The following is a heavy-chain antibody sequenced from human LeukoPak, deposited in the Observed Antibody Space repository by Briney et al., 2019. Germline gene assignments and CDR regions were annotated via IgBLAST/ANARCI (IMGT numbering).Heavy chain of an antibody. Sequence: ASVKVSCKASGYTFTSYDIKWVRQATGQGLEWMGWMNPNSGNTGYAQKFQGRVTMTRNTSITTAYMELSSLRSEDTAVYYCARDEGSSWYAWFDSWGQGTLVTVSS. J-gene: IGHJ5*01. CDR3: ARDEGSSWYAWFDS. CDR1: GYTFTSYD. D-gene: IGHD6-13*01. CDR2: MNPNSGNT. V-gene: IGHV1-8*01.